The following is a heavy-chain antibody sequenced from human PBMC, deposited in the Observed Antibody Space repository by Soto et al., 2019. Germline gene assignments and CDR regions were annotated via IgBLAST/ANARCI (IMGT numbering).Heavy chain of an antibody. CDR1: GFTFISYG. D-gene: IGHD5-18*01. CDR2: ISSSSSTI. CDR3: ARDSGYSYGPIDY. V-gene: IGHV3-48*02. J-gene: IGHJ4*02. Sequence: PGGSRRLSVAASGFTFISYGLNGVRQAPGKVLEWVSYISSSSSTIYYADSVKGRFTISRDNAKNSLYLQMNSLRDEDTAVYYCARDSGYSYGPIDYWGQGT.